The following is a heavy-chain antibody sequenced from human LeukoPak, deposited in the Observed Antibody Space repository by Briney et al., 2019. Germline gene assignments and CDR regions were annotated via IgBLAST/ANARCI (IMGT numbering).Heavy chain of an antibody. CDR1: GGSISSYY. CDR3: ARAVGDYMRYGGYFIDS. V-gene: IGHV4-59*12. D-gene: IGHD3-22*01. CDR2: IYYSGST. J-gene: IGHJ4*02. Sequence: SETLSLTCTVSGGSISSYYWSWIRQPPGKGLEWIGYIYYSGSTNYNPSLKSRVTMSADKSKNQFSLTLNSVTAADTATYYCARAVGDYMRYGGYFIDSWGQGTLVVVSS.